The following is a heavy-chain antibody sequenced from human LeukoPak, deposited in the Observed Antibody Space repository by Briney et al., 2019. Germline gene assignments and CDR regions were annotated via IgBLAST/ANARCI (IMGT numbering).Heavy chain of an antibody. J-gene: IGHJ4*02. Sequence: PETLSLTCTVSGGSISSSSYYWGWIRQPPGKGLEWIGSIYYTGSTHYNPSLKSRVSISVDTSKNQFSLKLSSVTAADTAVYYCARRGYGRNYFDYWGQRTLVTVSS. CDR2: IYYTGST. CDR1: GGSISSSSYY. V-gene: IGHV4-39*01. D-gene: IGHD5-18*01. CDR3: ARRGYGRNYFDY.